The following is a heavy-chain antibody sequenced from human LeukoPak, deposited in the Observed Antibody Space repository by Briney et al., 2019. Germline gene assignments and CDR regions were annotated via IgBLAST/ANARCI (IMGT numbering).Heavy chain of an antibody. D-gene: IGHD3-16*01. CDR3: ARRGIDYCAMDV. Sequence: GESLKISFQGSGYSFINYWIGWVRQMPGKGLEWMGIIYPGDSDTRYSPSFQGQVTISADKSISTAYVQWSSLKASDTAIYYCARRGIDYCAMDVWGQGTTVTVSS. J-gene: IGHJ6*02. CDR1: GYSFINYW. CDR2: IYPGDSDT. V-gene: IGHV5-51*01.